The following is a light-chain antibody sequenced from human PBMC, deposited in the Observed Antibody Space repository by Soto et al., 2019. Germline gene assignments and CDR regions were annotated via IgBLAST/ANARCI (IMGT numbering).Light chain of an antibody. V-gene: IGKV3-11*01. CDR3: QQYNNWPRT. CDR1: QSVGKY. CDR2: DAS. J-gene: IGKJ1*01. Sequence: EIVMTQSPATLSLSPGERATLSCRASQSVGKYLVWYQQKPGQAPRLLIYDASNRATGIPARFSGSGSGTDFILTISSLAPEDFAVYYCQQYNNWPRTFGQGTKVDI.